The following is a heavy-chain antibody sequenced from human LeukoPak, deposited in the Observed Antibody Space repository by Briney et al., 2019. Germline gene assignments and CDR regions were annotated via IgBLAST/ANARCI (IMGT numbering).Heavy chain of an antibody. D-gene: IGHD1-26*01. Sequence: GASVKVSCKASGGTFSSYAISWVRQAPGQGLEWMGGIIPIFGTANYAQKFQGRVTITADESTSTAYMELSSLRSEDTAVYYCARVTVGATPTFDYWGQGTLVTVSS. CDR2: IIPIFGTA. CDR1: GGTFSSYA. J-gene: IGHJ4*02. V-gene: IGHV1-69*01. CDR3: ARVTVGATPTFDY.